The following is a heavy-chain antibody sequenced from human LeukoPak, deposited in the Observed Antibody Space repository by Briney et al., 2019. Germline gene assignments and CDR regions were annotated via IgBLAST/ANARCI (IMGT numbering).Heavy chain of an antibody. CDR3: ASKILLFNIDY. CDR2: ISGSGGST. V-gene: IGHV3-23*01. D-gene: IGHD2/OR15-2a*01. J-gene: IGHJ4*02. CDR1: GFTFSSYA. Sequence: GGFLRLSCAASGFTFSSYAMSWVRQAPGKGLEWVSAISGSGGSTYYADSVKGRFTISKDNSKNTLYLQMNSLRAEDTAVYYCASKILLFNIDYGGQGTLVTVSS.